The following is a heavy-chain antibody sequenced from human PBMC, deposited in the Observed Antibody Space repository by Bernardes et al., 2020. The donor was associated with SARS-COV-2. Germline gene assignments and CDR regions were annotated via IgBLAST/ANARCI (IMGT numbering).Heavy chain of an antibody. D-gene: IGHD3-22*01. CDR2: ISYDGIDE. CDR1: GFTFSTYG. CDR3: AKAGTVTTYYDSSGRLTSDYFDY. Sequence: GGSLRLSCAASGFTFSTYGMHWVRQAPGRGLEWVAVISYDGIDEYYVDSVKGRFTVSRDNSKNTLYLQMNSLRAEDTAVYYCAKAGTVTTYYDSSGRLTSDYFDYWGQGTLVTVSS. V-gene: IGHV3-30*18. J-gene: IGHJ4*02.